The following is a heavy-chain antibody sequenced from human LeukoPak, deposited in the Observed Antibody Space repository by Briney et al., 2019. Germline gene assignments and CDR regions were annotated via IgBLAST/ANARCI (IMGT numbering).Heavy chain of an antibody. D-gene: IGHD3-22*01. CDR3: ARDPSGWLYYFDY. CDR1: GFTFSDYY. V-gene: IGHV3-11*04. Sequence: GGSLRLSCAASGFTFSDYYMSWIRQAPGKGLERVSYISSSGSTIYYADSVKGRFTISRDNAKNSLYLQMNSLRAEDTAVYYCARDPSGWLYYFDYWGQGTLVTVSS. J-gene: IGHJ4*02. CDR2: ISSSGSTI.